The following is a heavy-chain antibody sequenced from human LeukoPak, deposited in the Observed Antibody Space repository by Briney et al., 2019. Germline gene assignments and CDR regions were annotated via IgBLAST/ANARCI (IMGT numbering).Heavy chain of an antibody. Sequence: SETLSLTCTVSGGSISISSYYWGWIRQHPGKGLEWIESIYYSGSTYYNPSLKSRVTISVDTSKNQFSLKLSSVTAADTAVYYCARLHRGSYSVEFEYWGQGTLVTVSS. CDR2: IYYSGST. J-gene: IGHJ4*02. CDR3: ARLHRGSYSVEFEY. V-gene: IGHV4-39*01. D-gene: IGHD1-26*01. CDR1: GGSISISSYY.